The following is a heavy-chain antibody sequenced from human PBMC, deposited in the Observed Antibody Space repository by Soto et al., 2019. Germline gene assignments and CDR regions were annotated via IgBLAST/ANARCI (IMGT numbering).Heavy chain of an antibody. V-gene: IGHV3-23*01. D-gene: IGHD2-15*01. CDR3: AKSGDIVVVVAARFDY. J-gene: IGHJ4*02. Sequence: GGSLRLSCVASGFAFSSYAMSWVRQAPGRGLEWVSAISGSGGSTYYADSVKGRFTISRDNSKNTLYLQMNSLRAEDTALYYCAKSGDIVVVVAARFDYWGQGTLVTVSS. CDR1: GFAFSSYA. CDR2: ISGSGGST.